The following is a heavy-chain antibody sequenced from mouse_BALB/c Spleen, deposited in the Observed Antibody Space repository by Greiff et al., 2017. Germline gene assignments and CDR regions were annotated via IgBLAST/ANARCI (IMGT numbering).Heavy chain of an antibody. V-gene: IGHV1-54*01. J-gene: IGHJ1*01. Sequence: VQLQQSGAELVRPGTSVKVSCKASGYAFTNYWMEWVKQRPGQGLEWIGVINPGSGGTNYNEKFKGKATLTADKSSSTAYLHLSSLTSEDSAVSFYASARDSLLRLRGYFDVWGAGTTVTVSS. CDR3: ASARDSLLRLRGYFDV. CDR2: INPGSGGT. D-gene: IGHD1-2*01. CDR1: GYAFTNYW.